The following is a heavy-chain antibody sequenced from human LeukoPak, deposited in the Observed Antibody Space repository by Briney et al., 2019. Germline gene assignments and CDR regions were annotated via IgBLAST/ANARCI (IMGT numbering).Heavy chain of an antibody. Sequence: SQTLSLTCTVSGGSISSGDYYWSWIRQPPGKGLEWIGYIYYSGSTYYNPSLKSRVTISVDTSKNQFSLKLSSVTAADTAVYYCARVDSSGDYFDYWGQGTLVTVSS. CDR1: GGSISSGDYY. V-gene: IGHV4-30-4*01. D-gene: IGHD3-22*01. CDR2: IYYSGST. J-gene: IGHJ4*02. CDR3: ARVDSSGDYFDY.